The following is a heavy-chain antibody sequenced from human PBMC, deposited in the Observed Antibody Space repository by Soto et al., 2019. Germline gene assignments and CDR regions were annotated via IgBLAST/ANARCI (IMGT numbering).Heavy chain of an antibody. D-gene: IGHD3-10*01. CDR2: ISGSGGST. CDR1: GFTFSSYG. J-gene: IGHJ6*02. V-gene: IGHV3-23*01. CDR3: AKGRYGSGTHNYYGMDV. Sequence: VGSLRLSCAASGFTFSSYGMSWVRQAPGKGLEWVSAISGSGGSTYYADSVKGRFTISRDNSKNTLYLQMNSLRAEDTAVYYCAKGRYGSGTHNYYGMDVWGQGTTVTVSS.